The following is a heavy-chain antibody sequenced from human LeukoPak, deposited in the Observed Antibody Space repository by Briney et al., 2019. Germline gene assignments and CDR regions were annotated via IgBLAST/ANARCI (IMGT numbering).Heavy chain of an antibody. V-gene: IGHV3-30*18. D-gene: IGHD6-19*01. CDR3: AKDRPLYSSGLMIDY. CDR1: GFTSSSYG. J-gene: IGHJ4*02. Sequence: GGSLRLSCAASGFTSSSYGMHWVRQAPGKGLEGVAVISYDGTYKYYADSVKGRFTISRDNSKNTLYLQMNSLRAEDTAVYYCAKDRPLYSSGLMIDYWGQGTLVTVSS. CDR2: ISYDGTYK.